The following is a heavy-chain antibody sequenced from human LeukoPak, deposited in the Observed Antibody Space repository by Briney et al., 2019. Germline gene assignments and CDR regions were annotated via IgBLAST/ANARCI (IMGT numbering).Heavy chain of an antibody. CDR3: ARGLYTNGWYYFDY. CDR2: LSYGGTNK. Sequence: PVGSLRLSCAASGLTFSGYGIHWVRQAPGKGLEWVAFLSYGGTNKFYADSVKGRFTISGDSSKNTLYLQMNTLRADDTAVYYCARGLYTNGWYYFDYWGEGTVDTVSS. CDR1: GLTFSGYG. D-gene: IGHD6-19*01. J-gene: IGHJ4*02. V-gene: IGHV3-33*05.